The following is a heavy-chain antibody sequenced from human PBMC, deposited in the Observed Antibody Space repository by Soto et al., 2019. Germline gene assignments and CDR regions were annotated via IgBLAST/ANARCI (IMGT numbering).Heavy chain of an antibody. Sequence: PGGSLRLSCIASGFTFSRYAVHWVRQAPGKGLEWVAVMSYDGNKRYYAESVKGRFTISRDNSKNTQYLQMNSLRPEDTAVYYCAKILLSSAVVSYGMDVWGQGTTVTVSS. J-gene: IGHJ6*02. CDR1: GFTFSRYA. CDR3: AKILLSSAVVSYGMDV. D-gene: IGHD3-10*01. CDR2: MSYDGNKR. V-gene: IGHV3-30-3*01.